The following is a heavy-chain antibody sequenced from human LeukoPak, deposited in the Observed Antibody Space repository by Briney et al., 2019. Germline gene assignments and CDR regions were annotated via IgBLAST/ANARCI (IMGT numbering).Heavy chain of an antibody. J-gene: IGHJ4*02. Sequence: GGSLRLSCAASGFTFSSYGMHWVRQAPGNGLEWVAFIQYDVSNKYYADSVKGRFTISRDNSKNSLFLQMNSLRGEDTAVYYCARCTTGKTFGSLREIKKSREIDYWGQGTLVTVSS. D-gene: IGHD1-1*01. V-gene: IGHV3-30*02. CDR1: GFTFSSYG. CDR2: IQYDVSNK. CDR3: ARCTTGKTFGSLREIKKSREIDY.